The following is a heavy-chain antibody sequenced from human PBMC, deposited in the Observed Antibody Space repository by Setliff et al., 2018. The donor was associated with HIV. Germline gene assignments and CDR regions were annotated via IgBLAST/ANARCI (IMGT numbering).Heavy chain of an antibody. CDR1: GYTFTNVD. J-gene: IGHJ4*02. D-gene: IGHD3-10*01. Sequence: VASVKVSCKASGYTFTNVDIHWLRRATGQGLEWMGWMNPNSGVSGYGQKFQGRVTMTRNTSISTAYMELSGLISGDAAVYYCARAGGLRMDRGVVSDYWGQGTLVTVSS. V-gene: IGHV1-8*01. CDR3: ARAGGLRMDRGVVSDY. CDR2: MNPNSGVS.